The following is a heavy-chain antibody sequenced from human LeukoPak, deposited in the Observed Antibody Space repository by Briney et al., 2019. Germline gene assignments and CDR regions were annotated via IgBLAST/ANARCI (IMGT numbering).Heavy chain of an antibody. D-gene: IGHD6-13*01. V-gene: IGHV4-4*02. J-gene: IGHJ4*02. CDR3: ARDSGFFSSLY. Sequence: PSGTLSLTCAVSGGSISSSNWWSWVRQPPGKGLEWIGEIYHSGSTNYNPSLKSRVTMSVDTSKNQFSLKLSSVTAADTAVYYCARDSGFFSSLYWGQGTLVTVSS. CDR1: GGSISSSNW. CDR2: IYHSGST.